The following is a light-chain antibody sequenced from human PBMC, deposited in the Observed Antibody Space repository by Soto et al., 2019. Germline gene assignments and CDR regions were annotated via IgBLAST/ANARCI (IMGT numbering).Light chain of an antibody. CDR2: AAS. CDR1: QSVSTY. J-gene: IGKJ3*01. Sequence: EIVLTQSPATLSLSPGETATLSCRASQSVSTYLAWYQHKPGQAPRLLIYAASNRASGIPARFSGSGSGTDFTLTISSLEPEDFAIYYCQQRGSWPPFTFGPGTKVDVE. V-gene: IGKV3-11*01. CDR3: QQRGSWPPFT.